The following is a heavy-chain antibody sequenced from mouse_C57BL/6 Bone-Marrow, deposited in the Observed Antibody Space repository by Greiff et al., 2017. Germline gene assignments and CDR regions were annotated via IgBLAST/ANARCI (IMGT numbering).Heavy chain of an antibody. Sequence: QVQLQQPGAELVRPGSSVKLSCKASGYTFTSYWMDWVKQRPGQGLEWIGNIYPSDSATHSNQKFKDKATLTVDKSSSTAYMQLSSLTSEDSAVYYCARENHYYGSSYWYFDVWGTGTTVTVSS. CDR1: GYTFTSYW. CDR2: IYPSDSAT. V-gene: IGHV1-61*01. CDR3: ARENHYYGSSYWYFDV. J-gene: IGHJ1*03. D-gene: IGHD1-1*01.